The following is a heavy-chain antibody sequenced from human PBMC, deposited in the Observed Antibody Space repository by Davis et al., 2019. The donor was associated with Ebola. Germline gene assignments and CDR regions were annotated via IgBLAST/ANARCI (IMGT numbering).Heavy chain of an antibody. CDR1: GYTFTGYY. CDR2: INPNSGGT. J-gene: IGHJ4*02. V-gene: IGHV1-2*06. Sequence: ASVKVSCKASGYTFTGYYMHWVRQAPGQGLEWMGRINPNSGGTNYAQKFQGRVTMTRDTSISTAYMELSRLRSDDTAVYYCAREGYYYDSSGYSLSDWGQGTLVTVSS. CDR3: AREGYYYDSSGYSLSD. D-gene: IGHD3-22*01.